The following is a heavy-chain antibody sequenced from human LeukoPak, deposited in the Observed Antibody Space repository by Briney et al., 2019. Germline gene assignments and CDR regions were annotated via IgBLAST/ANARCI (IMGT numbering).Heavy chain of an antibody. J-gene: IGHJ4*02. V-gene: IGHV4-61*01. Sequence: SETLSLTCTVSGGSVSSGSYYWGWIRQPPGKGLGRVGYIYYSGSTNYNPSLKSRVNISVDTSKDQYSLKLSCVTAADTAVYYCARVTWLRLRDYWGQGTLVSVSS. D-gene: IGHD5-12*01. CDR2: IYYSGST. CDR1: GGSVSSGSYY. CDR3: ARVTWLRLRDY.